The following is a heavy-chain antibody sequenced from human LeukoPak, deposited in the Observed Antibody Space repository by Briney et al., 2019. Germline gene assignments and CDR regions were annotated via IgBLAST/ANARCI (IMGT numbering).Heavy chain of an antibody. J-gene: IGHJ4*02. CDR2: IYSGGST. Sequence: PGGSLRLSCAASGFTVSSNYMSWVRQAPGKGLEWVSVIYSGGSTYYADSVKGRFTISRDNSRNTLYLQMNSLRAEDTAVYYCAPLGNYYDSSGYNPFGYWGQGTLVTVSS. V-gene: IGHV3-66*01. CDR1: GFTVSSNY. CDR3: APLGNYYDSSGYNPFGY. D-gene: IGHD3-22*01.